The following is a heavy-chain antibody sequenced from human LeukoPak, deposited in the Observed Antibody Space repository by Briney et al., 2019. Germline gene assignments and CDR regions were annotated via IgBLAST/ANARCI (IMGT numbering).Heavy chain of an antibody. V-gene: IGHV3-23*01. J-gene: IGHJ5*02. CDR1: GFTLSSYA. CDR2: ISGSGGST. CDR3: AKARYSSSWYSWFDP. Sequence: GGSLRLSCAASGFTLSSYAMSWVRQAPGKGLEWVSAISGSGGSTYYADSVKGRFTISRDNSKNTLYLQMNSLRAEDTAVYYCAKARYSSSWYSWFDPWGQGTLVTVSS. D-gene: IGHD6-13*01.